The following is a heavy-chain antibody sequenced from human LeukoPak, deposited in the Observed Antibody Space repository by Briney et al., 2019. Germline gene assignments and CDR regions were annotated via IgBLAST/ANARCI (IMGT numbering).Heavy chain of an antibody. CDR2: ISAYNGNT. V-gene: IGHV1-18*01. Sequence: ASVNVSCKASGYTFTSYGISWVRQAPGQGREGMGWISAYNGNTNYAQKLQGRVTMTTDTSTSTAYMELRSLRSDDTAVYYCARGGLWFGELIKSPDAFDIWGQGTMVTVSS. J-gene: IGHJ3*02. CDR1: GYTFTSYG. CDR3: ARGGLWFGELIKSPDAFDI. D-gene: IGHD3-10*01.